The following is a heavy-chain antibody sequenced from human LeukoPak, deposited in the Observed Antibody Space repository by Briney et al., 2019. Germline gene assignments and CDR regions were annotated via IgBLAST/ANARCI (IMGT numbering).Heavy chain of an antibody. CDR3: ATDLRGAAFGFD. J-gene: IGHJ4*02. CDR1: GYTLTELS. Sequence: ASVKVSCKVSGYTLTELSMHWVRQAPGKGLEWMGGFDPEDGETIYAQKFQGRVTMTEVTSTDTAYMELSSLRSEDTAVYYCATDLRGAAFGFDWGQGTLVTVSS. D-gene: IGHD3-10*01. V-gene: IGHV1-24*01. CDR2: FDPEDGET.